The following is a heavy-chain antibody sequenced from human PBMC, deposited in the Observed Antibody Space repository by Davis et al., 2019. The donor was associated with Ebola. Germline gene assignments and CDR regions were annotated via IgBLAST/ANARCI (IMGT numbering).Heavy chain of an antibody. D-gene: IGHD6-6*01. CDR3: AKPRIAATYIYYYGMDV. J-gene: IGHJ6*02. CDR2: ISGSGGST. Sequence: GESLKISCAASGFTFSSYAMSWVRQAPGKGLEWVSAISGSGGSTYYADSVKGRFTISRDNSKNTLYLQMNSLRAEDTAVYYCAKPRIAATYIYYYGMDVWGQGTAVTVSS. CDR1: GFTFSSYA. V-gene: IGHV3-23*01.